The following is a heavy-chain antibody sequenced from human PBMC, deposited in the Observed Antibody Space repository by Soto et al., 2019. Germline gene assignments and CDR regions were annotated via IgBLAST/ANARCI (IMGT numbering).Heavy chain of an antibody. CDR1: GGSISSSSYY. J-gene: IGHJ4*02. D-gene: IGHD5-18*01. V-gene: IGHV4-39*01. Sequence: WETLSLTCTVSGGSISSSSYYWGWIRQPPGKGLEWIGSIYYSGSTYYNPSLKSRVTISVDTSKNQFSLKLSSVTAADTAVYYCARREYSYGHFDYWGQGTLVTVSS. CDR2: IYYSGST. CDR3: ARREYSYGHFDY.